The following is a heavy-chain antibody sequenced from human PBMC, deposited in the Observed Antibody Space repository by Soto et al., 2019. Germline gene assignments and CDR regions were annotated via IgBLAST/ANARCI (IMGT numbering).Heavy chain of an antibody. Sequence: QVQLVQSGAEVKKPGSSVKVSCRASGGTFSNYAISWVRQAPGQGLEWMGNIIPVFGTTNFARKILGRVTITADKSTGTAYMELSSLRSEDTAVYYCARDYYDGRGYYSWYFALWGRGTLVTVSS. CDR3: ARDYYDGRGYYSWYFAL. J-gene: IGHJ2*01. CDR2: IIPVFGTT. D-gene: IGHD3-22*01. V-gene: IGHV1-69*06. CDR1: GGTFSNYA.